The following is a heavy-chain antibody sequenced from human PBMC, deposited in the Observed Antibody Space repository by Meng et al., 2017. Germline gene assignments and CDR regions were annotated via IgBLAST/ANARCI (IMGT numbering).Heavy chain of an antibody. Sequence: GESLKISCAASGFTFSSYEMNWVRQAPGKGLEWVSYSSSSGSTIYYADSVKGRFTISRDNAKNPLYLQMNSLRAEDTAVYYCARDRPLYSSGWRDYYYYGMDVWGQGTTVTVSS. CDR2: SSSSGSTI. V-gene: IGHV3-48*03. J-gene: IGHJ6*02. D-gene: IGHD6-19*01. CDR1: GFTFSSYE. CDR3: ARDRPLYSSGWRDYYYYGMDV.